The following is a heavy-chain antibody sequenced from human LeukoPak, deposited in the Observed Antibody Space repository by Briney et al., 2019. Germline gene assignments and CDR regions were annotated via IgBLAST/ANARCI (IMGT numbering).Heavy chain of an antibody. CDR2: IYYSGST. Sequence: PSQTLSLTCTVSGGSISSGSYYWSWIRQPAGKGLEWIGYIYYSGSTNYNPSLKSRVTISVDTSKNQFSLKLSSVTAADTAVYYCARGGQQLDFIKPIGGFDPWGQGTLVTVSS. CDR1: GGSISSGSYY. J-gene: IGHJ5*02. CDR3: ARGGQQLDFIKPIGGFDP. D-gene: IGHD6-13*01. V-gene: IGHV4-61*09.